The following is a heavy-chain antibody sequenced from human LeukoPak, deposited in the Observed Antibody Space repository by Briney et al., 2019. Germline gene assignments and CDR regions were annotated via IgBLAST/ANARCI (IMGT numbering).Heavy chain of an antibody. D-gene: IGHD6-6*01. J-gene: IGHJ4*02. V-gene: IGHV4-59*08. Sequence: PSETLSLTCTVSGGSISSYYWSWIRQPPGKGLEWIGYIYFSGSTDYNPSLKSRVTISVDTSKNQFSLKLSSVTAADTAVYYCARSEYSSSSGHFDYWGQGTPVTVSS. CDR2: IYFSGST. CDR3: ARSEYSSSSGHFDY. CDR1: GGSISSYY.